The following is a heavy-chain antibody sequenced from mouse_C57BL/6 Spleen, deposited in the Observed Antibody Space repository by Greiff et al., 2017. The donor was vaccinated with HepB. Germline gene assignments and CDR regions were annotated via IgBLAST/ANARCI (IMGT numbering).Heavy chain of an antibody. D-gene: IGHD2-5*01. CDR1: GYTFTSYW. J-gene: IGHJ4*01. V-gene: IGHV1-64*01. Sequence: VQLQQPGAELVKPGASVKLSCKASGYTFTSYWMHWVKQRPGQGLEWIGMIHPNSGSTNYNEKFKSKATLTVDKSSSTAYMQLSSLTSEDSAVYYCARYSNYVGAMDYWGQGTSVTVSS. CDR2: IHPNSGST. CDR3: ARYSNYVGAMDY.